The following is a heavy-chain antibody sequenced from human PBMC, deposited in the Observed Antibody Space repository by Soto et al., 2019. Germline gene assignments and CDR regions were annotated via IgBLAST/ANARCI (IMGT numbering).Heavy chain of an antibody. Sequence: EVQLLESGGGLVQPGGSLRLSCAASGFTFSSYAMSWVRQAPGKGLECVSAISGSGGSTYYADSVKGRFTISRDNSKNTLYLQMNSLRAEDTAVYYCAKDLGGGGYPHFGFDYWGQGTLVTVSS. CDR2: ISGSGGST. V-gene: IGHV3-23*01. J-gene: IGHJ4*02. D-gene: IGHD3-16*01. CDR3: AKDLGGGGYPHFGFDY. CDR1: GFTFSSYA.